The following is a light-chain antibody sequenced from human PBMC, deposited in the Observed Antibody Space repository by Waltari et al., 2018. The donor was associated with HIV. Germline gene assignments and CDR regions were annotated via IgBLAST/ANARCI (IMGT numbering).Light chain of an antibody. Sequence: EIVLTQSPGTLSLSPGERATLSCKASQGVRSNYLAWYQQKPGQAPSLLISGASDSATGIPDRFSGSGSGTDFTLTSSRLEPEDFAVYDCQQYDTTPTFGGGTKVEIK. CDR1: QGVRSNY. V-gene: IGKV3-20*01. CDR3: QQYDTTPT. J-gene: IGKJ4*01. CDR2: GAS.